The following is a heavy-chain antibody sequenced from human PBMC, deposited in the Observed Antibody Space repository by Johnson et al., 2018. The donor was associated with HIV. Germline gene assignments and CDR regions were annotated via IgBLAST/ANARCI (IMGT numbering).Heavy chain of an antibody. D-gene: IGHD5-12*01. Sequence: VQLVESGGGVVQPGRSLRLSCAASGFTFSCYDVHWVRQATGKGLEWVSPIGTAGDTYYPGSVKGRFTISIENAKNSLYLQMNSLRAEDTAVYYCATGDDDGFWGQGTMVTISS. CDR3: ATGDDDGF. V-gene: IGHV3-13*01. CDR1: GFTFSCYD. J-gene: IGHJ3*01. CDR2: IGTAGDT.